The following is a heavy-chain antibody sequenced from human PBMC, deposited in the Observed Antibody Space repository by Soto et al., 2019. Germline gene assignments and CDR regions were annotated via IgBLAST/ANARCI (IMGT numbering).Heavy chain of an antibody. J-gene: IGHJ4*02. D-gene: IGHD6-6*01. CDR3: AIGPSPLAY. V-gene: IGHV6-1*01. CDR2: TYYRSKWYS. Sequence: SQTLSLTCAISGDSVSSNSAAWNWIRQSPSRGLEWLGRTYYRSKWYSDYAGSVRSRITINADTSKNQFSLHLNSVTPQDTAVYYCAIGPSPLAYSGRGTVLTVSS. CDR1: GDSVSSNSAA.